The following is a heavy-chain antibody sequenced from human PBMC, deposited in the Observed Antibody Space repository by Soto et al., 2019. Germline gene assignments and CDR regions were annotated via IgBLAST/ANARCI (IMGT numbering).Heavy chain of an antibody. CDR2: ISDDGSNK. J-gene: IGHJ4*02. V-gene: IGHV3-30*18. CDR1: GFTFSSYG. CDR3: AKDVDSAMVWWRALPDY. Sequence: QVQLVESGGGVVQPGRSLRLSCAASGFTFSSYGRHWVRQAPGKGLEWVAVISDDGSNKYYADSVKGRFTISRDNSKNTLYLQKNSLRAEDTAVYYCAKDVDSAMVWWRALPDYWGQGTLVTVSS. D-gene: IGHD5-18*01.